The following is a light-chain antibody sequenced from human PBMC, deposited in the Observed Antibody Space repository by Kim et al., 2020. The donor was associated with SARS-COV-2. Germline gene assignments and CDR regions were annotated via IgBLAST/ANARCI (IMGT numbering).Light chain of an antibody. V-gene: IGKV3-20*01. CDR1: QSVGSSY. CDR3: QQYGSSPKFT. J-gene: IGKJ3*01. Sequence: PGERATPSCRASQSVGSSYLAWYQQKPGQAPRLLIYGASSRATGIPDRFSGSGSGTDFTLTISRLEPEDFAVYYCQQYGSSPKFTFGPGTKVDIK. CDR2: GAS.